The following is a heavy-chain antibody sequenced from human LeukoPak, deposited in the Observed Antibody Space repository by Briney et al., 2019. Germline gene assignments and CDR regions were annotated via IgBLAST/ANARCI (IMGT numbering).Heavy chain of an antibody. Sequence: SETLSLTCAVYGGSFSGYYWSWIRQPPGKGLEWIGEINHSGSTNYNPSLKSRVTISVDTSKNQFSLKLSSVTAADTAVYYCATGISWYLRYWGQGTLVTVSS. CDR2: INHSGST. CDR3: ATGISWYLRY. V-gene: IGHV4-34*01. CDR1: GGSFSGYY. D-gene: IGHD6-13*01. J-gene: IGHJ4*02.